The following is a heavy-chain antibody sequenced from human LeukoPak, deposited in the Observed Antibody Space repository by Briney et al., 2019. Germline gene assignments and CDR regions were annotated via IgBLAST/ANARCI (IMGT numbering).Heavy chain of an antibody. CDR1: GYTFTGYY. CDR2: INPNTAGT. D-gene: IGHD4-17*01. J-gene: IGHJ6*03. V-gene: IGHV1-2*02. Sequence: ASVKVSCKASGYTFTGYYFHWVRQAPGQGHEWMGWINPNTAGTNYAQKFLGRVTLTWDSSISTAYMELNRLTSDDTAVYYCATSDGDYTAGYYYYMGVWGKGTSVTVSS. CDR3: ATSDGDYTAGYYYYMGV.